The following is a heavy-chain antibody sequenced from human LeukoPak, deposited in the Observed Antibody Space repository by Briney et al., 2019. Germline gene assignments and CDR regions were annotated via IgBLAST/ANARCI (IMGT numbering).Heavy chain of an antibody. J-gene: IGHJ4*02. CDR1: GFTFSSYA. Sequence: QPGRSLRLSCAASGFTFSSYAMHWVRQAPGKGLEWVAVIWYDGSNKYYADSVKGRFTISRDNSKNTLYLQMNSLRAEDTAVYYCARDPYGDYYFDYWGQGTLVTVSS. V-gene: IGHV3-33*08. CDR3: ARDPYGDYYFDY. CDR2: IWYDGSNK. D-gene: IGHD4-17*01.